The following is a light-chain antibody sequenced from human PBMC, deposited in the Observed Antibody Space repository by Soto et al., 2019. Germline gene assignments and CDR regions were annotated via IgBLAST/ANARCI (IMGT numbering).Light chain of an antibody. CDR2: DAL. V-gene: IGKV1-33*01. J-gene: IGKJ5*01. CDR3: QQYDSLPLT. Sequence: DIQMTQSPSSLSASVVDRLTITCQASKDIANYLNWYQQKPGKAPKLLIYDALNLQTGVPSSFSGSESGTDFTFSISSLQPEDIGTYYCQQYDSLPLTFGQGTRLDIK. CDR1: KDIANY.